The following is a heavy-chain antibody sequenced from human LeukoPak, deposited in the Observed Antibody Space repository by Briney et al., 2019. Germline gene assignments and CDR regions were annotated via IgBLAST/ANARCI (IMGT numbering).Heavy chain of an antibody. CDR2: ISSSGRTI. CDR1: GFTFSSYE. D-gene: IGHD6-19*01. V-gene: IGHV3-48*03. J-gene: IGHJ4*02. CDR3: ARDGRSSGWDFDS. Sequence: PGGSLRLSCAASGFTFSSYEMNWVRQAPGKGLAWVSYISSSGRTICYADSVKGRFTISRDNAKNSLYLQMNSLRAEDTAVYYCARDGRSSGWDFDSWGQGTLVTVSS.